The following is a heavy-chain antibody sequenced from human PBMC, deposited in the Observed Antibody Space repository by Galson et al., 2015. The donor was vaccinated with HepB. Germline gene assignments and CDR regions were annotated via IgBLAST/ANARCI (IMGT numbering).Heavy chain of an antibody. J-gene: IGHJ4*02. D-gene: IGHD1-26*01. CDR3: ARDAMGRGSGSYSAFDY. CDR1: GFTFSSYS. CDR2: LTSAGDKE. Sequence: SLRLSCAASGFTFSSYSMHWVRQAPGKGLEWVAALTSAGDKEYYADSVTGRFSISRDNSKNILYLQINSLRTEDTAVYYCARDAMGRGSGSYSAFDYWGQGTLVTVSS. V-gene: IGHV3-30-3*01.